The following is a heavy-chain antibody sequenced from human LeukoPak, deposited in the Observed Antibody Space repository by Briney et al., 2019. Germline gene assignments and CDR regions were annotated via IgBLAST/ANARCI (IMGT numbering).Heavy chain of an antibody. J-gene: IGHJ4*02. D-gene: IGHD4-17*01. Sequence: GASVKVSCKASGYTFSSYGVSWVRQAPGQGLEWMGWISAYNGNTNYAQKVQGRVTMTTDTSTSTACMDLRGLRSDDTAVYYCARTIDYGDSEVLDYWGQGTLVTVSS. CDR1: GYTFSSYG. CDR3: ARTIDYGDSEVLDY. V-gene: IGHV1-18*01. CDR2: ISAYNGNT.